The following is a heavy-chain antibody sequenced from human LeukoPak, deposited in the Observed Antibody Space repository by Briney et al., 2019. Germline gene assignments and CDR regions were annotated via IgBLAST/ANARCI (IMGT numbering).Heavy chain of an antibody. CDR2: INHSGST. CDR3: AKSSGYYSLRY. V-gene: IGHV4-34*01. Sequence: SETLSLTCGVYGGSFSGYYWNWIRQPPGKGLEWIGEINHSGSTNYNPSLKSRVTISVDTSKNQFSLKLSSVTAADTAVYYCAKSSGYYSLRYWGQGTLVTVSS. J-gene: IGHJ4*02. CDR1: GGSFSGYY. D-gene: IGHD5-12*01.